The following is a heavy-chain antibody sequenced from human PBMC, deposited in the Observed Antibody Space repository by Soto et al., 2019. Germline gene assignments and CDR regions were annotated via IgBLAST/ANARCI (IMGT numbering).Heavy chain of an antibody. V-gene: IGHV4-59*01. CDR1: GGSISSYY. Sequence: KPSETLSLTCTVSGGSISSYYWSWIRQPPGKGLEWIGYIYYSGSTNYNPSLKSRVTISVDTSKNQFSLKLSSVTAADTAVYYCARGRSSGWGLLYYYGMDVWGQGTTVTVSS. D-gene: IGHD6-25*01. J-gene: IGHJ6*02. CDR2: IYYSGST. CDR3: ARGRSSGWGLLYYYGMDV.